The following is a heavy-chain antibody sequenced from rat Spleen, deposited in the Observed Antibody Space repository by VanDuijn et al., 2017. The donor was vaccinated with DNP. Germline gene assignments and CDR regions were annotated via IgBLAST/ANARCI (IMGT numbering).Heavy chain of an antibody. CDR2: ISSGGST. D-gene: IGHD1-12*02. CDR3: ARTSYYDGSYYLGWFAY. V-gene: IGHV2S8*01. J-gene: IGHJ3*01. Sequence: QVQLKESGPGLVQPSQTLSLTCAVSGFSLISYGVSWVRQPPGKGLEWIAGISSGGSTDYNSALKSRLSISRDTSKSQVFLKMNSVQSEDTAMYFCARTSYYDGSYYLGWFAYWGQGTLVTVSS. CDR1: GFSLISYG.